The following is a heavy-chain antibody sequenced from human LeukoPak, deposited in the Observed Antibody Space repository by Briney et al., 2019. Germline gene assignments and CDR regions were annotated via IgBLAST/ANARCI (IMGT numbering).Heavy chain of an antibody. V-gene: IGHV3-7*03. CDR2: MKQDGSEK. CDR3: ARGSGHDRVYYYGMDV. D-gene: IGHD5-12*01. CDR1: GFTFSKFW. J-gene: IGHJ6*02. Sequence: PGGSLRLSCEASGFTFSKFWMTWVRQAPGKGLEWVASMKQDGSEKSYVDSVKGRFAISRDNTKNSLYLQMNSLRVDDAAVYFCARGSGHDRVYYYGMDVWGQGTTVTVSS.